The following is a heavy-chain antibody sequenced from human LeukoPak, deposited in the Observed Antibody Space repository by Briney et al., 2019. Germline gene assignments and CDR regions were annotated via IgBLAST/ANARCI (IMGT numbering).Heavy chain of an antibody. D-gene: IGHD3/OR15-3a*01. V-gene: IGHV4-39*01. CDR3: ARRRAPGTGSFDY. CDR1: GGSISSSGYY. J-gene: IGHJ4*02. CDR2: VYYSGTT. Sequence: SETLSLTCTVSGGSISSSGYYWAWVRQPPGKGLEWIGNVYYSGTTDYNPSLESRVTIFVDTSKSQFSLRVRSVTAADTAVYYCARRRAPGTGSFDYWGQGALGTVSS.